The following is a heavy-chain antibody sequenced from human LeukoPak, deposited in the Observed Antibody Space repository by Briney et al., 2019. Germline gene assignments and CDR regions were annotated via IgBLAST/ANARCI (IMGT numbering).Heavy chain of an antibody. J-gene: IGHJ4*02. V-gene: IGHV4-34*01. CDR2: INHSGST. D-gene: IGHD1-26*01. Sequence: SETLSLTCAVYGGSFSGYYGSWLRKPRGKGVEWNGEINHSGSTNYNPSLKTRATISVDTSKNQFSLKLSSVTAADTAVYYCARSPARFRYSGSYPTDYWGQGTLVTVSS. CDR3: ARSPARFRYSGSYPTDY. CDR1: GGSFSGYY.